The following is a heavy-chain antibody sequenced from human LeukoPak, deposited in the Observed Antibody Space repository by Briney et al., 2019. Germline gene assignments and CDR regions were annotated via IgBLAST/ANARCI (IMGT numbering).Heavy chain of an antibody. CDR1: GFTFSSYW. J-gene: IGHJ4*02. Sequence: GGSLRLSCAASGFTFSSYWMSWVRQAPGKGLEWVANIKQDGSEKYYVDSVKGRFTISRDNAKNTLYLQMNSLRAEDTAVYYCARDRDYYGSGSSVDYWGQGTLVTVSS. V-gene: IGHV3-7*01. D-gene: IGHD3-10*01. CDR3: ARDRDYYGSGSSVDY. CDR2: IKQDGSEK.